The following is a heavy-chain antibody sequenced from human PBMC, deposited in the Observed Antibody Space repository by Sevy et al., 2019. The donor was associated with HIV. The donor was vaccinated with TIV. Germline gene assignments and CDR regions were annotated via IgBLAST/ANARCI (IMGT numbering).Heavy chain of an antibody. CDR2: ISYDGVNQ. J-gene: IGHJ4*02. V-gene: IGHV3-30*01. Sequence: GGSLRLSCAASGFSFSYYPMHWVRQAPGKGLEWVALISYDGVNQYYAASVKGRFTVSRVNSKNTLYSEMNNLRPEDTAVYYFARVVGGGEYLIYAYLDYWGQGTLVTVSS. CDR1: GFSFSYYP. CDR3: ARVVGGGEYLIYAYLDY. D-gene: IGHD2-21*01.